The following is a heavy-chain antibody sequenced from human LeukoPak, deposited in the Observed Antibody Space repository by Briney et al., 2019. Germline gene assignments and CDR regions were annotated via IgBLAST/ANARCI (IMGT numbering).Heavy chain of an antibody. Sequence: GSLRLSCAASGFTFSNSWMSWIRQPPGKGLEWIGEINHSGSTNYNPSLKSRVTISVDTSKNQFSLKVSSVTAADTAVYYCARVKDPGGYYYYYYMDIWGKGNTVTVSS. V-gene: IGHV4-34*01. CDR3: ARVKDPGGYYYYYYMDI. J-gene: IGHJ6*03. D-gene: IGHD3-16*01. CDR2: INHSGST. CDR1: GFTFSNSW.